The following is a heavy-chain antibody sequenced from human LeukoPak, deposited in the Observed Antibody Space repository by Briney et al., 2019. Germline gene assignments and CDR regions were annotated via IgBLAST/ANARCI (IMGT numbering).Heavy chain of an antibody. CDR2: IYHSGST. J-gene: IGHJ5*02. D-gene: IGHD6-13*01. CDR3: ARGGIAAAALYNWFDP. V-gene: IGHV4-4*02. Sequence: PSGTLSLTCAVSGGSISSSNWWSWVRQPPGKGLEWIGEIYHSGSTNYNPSLKRRVTISVDKSKNQFSLKLSSVTAADTAVYYCARGGIAAAALYNWFDPWGQGTLVTVSS. CDR1: GGSISSSNW.